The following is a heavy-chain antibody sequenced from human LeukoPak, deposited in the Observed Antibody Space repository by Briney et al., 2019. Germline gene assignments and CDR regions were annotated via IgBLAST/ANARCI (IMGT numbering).Heavy chain of an antibody. D-gene: IGHD2-2*01. CDR2: ISAYNGNT. CDR3: ARVGTSWVSGALDV. J-gene: IGHJ6*04. Sequence: AASVKVSCKASGYTFTSYGISWVRQAPGQGLEWMGWISAYNGNTNYAQKLQGRVTMTTDTSTSTAYMELRSLRSDDTAVYYCARVGTSWVSGALDVWGKGTAVTVSS. V-gene: IGHV1-18*01. CDR1: GYTFTSYG.